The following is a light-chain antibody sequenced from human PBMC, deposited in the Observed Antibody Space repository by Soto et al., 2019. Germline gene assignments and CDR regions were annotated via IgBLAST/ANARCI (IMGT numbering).Light chain of an antibody. Sequence: DIQMTQSPSPLSASVGDRVTVTCRASQSISRYLNWYQQKPGEAPKLLIYDASALPRGVPSRFSGSGSGTKFTLTIASLQPDDFATYYCQQYETFSGTFGPGTKVDIK. V-gene: IGKV1-5*01. CDR3: QQYETFSGT. CDR1: QSISRY. J-gene: IGKJ1*01. CDR2: DAS.